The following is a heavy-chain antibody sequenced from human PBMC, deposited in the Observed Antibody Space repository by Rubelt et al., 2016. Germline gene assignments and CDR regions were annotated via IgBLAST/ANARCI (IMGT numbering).Heavy chain of an antibody. CDR1: GYTFTSYG. CDR3: ARSYYDSYSPGFDI. J-gene: IGHJ3*02. Sequence: QVQLVQSGAEVKKPGASVKVSCKASGYTFTSYGISWVRQAPGHGLEWMGWISAYNGNTNYGRRLQGRVTMTPDTSTSTAYMELRSLRTDDTAVYDCARSYYDSYSPGFDIWGQGTMVTVSS. D-gene: IGHD3-22*01. CDR2: ISAYNGNT. V-gene: IGHV1-18*01.